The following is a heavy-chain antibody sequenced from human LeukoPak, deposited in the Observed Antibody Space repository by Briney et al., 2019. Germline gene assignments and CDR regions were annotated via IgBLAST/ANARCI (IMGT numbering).Heavy chain of an antibody. D-gene: IGHD3-10*01. V-gene: IGHV3-30*18. Sequence: GGSLRLSCAASGFTFGDYGIHGVRQAPGNGLEWVAVISYDGSHKFYADSEKGRFTISRDNSKNTLYLEVNSLRPEDTAVYYCAKDQDGSGIYDYWGQGTLVTVSS. CDR3: AKDQDGSGIYDY. CDR2: ISYDGSHK. J-gene: IGHJ4*02. CDR1: GFTFGDYG.